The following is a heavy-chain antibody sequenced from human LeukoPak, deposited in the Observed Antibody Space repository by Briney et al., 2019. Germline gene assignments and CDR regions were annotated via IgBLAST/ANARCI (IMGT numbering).Heavy chain of an antibody. Sequence: SQTLSLTCAISGDSVSSISVAWNWIRQSPSRGLEWLGRTYYRSKWYYEYAVSVKSRINISPDTSKNQFSLQLTSVTPEDTAGYCCSLAPSEVHYGMDVWGQGTTVTVSS. CDR1: GDSVSSISVA. V-gene: IGHV6-1*01. J-gene: IGHJ6*02. CDR3: SLAPSEVHYGMDV. CDR2: TYYRSKWYY.